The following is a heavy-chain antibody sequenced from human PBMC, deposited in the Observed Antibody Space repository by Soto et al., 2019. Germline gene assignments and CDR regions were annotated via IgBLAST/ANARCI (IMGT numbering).Heavy chain of an antibody. CDR3: AKDLHYDYVWGRKAL. V-gene: IGHV3-23*04. J-gene: IGHJ4*02. Sequence: EVQLVESGGGLVKPGGSLRLSCAASGFTFSSYSMNWVRQAPGKGLEWVSAISGSGGSTYYADSVKGRFTISRDNSKNTLYLQMNSLRAEDTAVYYCAKDLHYDYVWGRKALWGQGTLVTVSS. CDR1: GFTFSSYS. CDR2: ISGSGGST. D-gene: IGHD3-16*01.